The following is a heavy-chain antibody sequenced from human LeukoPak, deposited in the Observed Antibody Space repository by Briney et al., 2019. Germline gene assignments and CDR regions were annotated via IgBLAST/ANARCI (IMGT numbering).Heavy chain of an antibody. J-gene: IGHJ4*02. CDR3: AKGRAYYDILTADYGDYFDY. D-gene: IGHD3-9*01. Sequence: PGRSLRLSCAASGFTFDDYAMHWVRQAPGKGLEWVSGISWNSGSIVYADSVKGRFTISRDNAKNSLYLQMNSLRAEDTALYYCAKGRAYYDILTADYGDYFDYWGQGTLVTVSS. CDR1: GFTFDDYA. V-gene: IGHV3-9*01. CDR2: ISWNSGSI.